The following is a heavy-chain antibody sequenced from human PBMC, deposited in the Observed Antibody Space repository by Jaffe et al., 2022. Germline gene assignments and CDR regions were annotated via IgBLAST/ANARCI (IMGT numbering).Heavy chain of an antibody. D-gene: IGHD1-1*01. CDR3: AKDMGPRRVLDYWYFDL. CDR2: ISWNSGSI. CDR1: GFTFDDYA. V-gene: IGHV3-9*01. J-gene: IGHJ2*01. Sequence: EVQLVESGGGLVQPGRSLRLSCAASGFTFDDYAMHWVRQAPGKGLEWVSGISWNSGSIGYADSVKGRFTISRDNAKNSLYLQMNSLRAEDTALYYCAKDMGPRRVLDYWYFDLWGRGTLVTVSS.